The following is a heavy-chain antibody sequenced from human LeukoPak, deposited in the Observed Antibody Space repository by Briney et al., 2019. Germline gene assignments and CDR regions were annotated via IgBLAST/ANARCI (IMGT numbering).Heavy chain of an antibody. J-gene: IGHJ4*02. CDR2: IYSGGST. CDR1: GFTFSNYP. CDR3: ARAPSAAGTYFDY. Sequence: GGSLRLSCAASGFTFSNYPMSWVRQAPGKGLEWVSVIYSGGSTYYADSVKGRFTISRDNSKNTLYLQMNSLRAEDTVVYYCARAPSAAGTYFDYWGQGTLVTVSS. V-gene: IGHV3-53*01. D-gene: IGHD6-13*01.